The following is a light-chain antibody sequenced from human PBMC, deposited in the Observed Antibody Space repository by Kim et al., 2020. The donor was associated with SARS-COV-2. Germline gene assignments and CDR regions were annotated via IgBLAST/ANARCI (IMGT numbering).Light chain of an antibody. CDR2: EAS. J-gene: IGKJ5*01. CDR3: QQRGNWPT. V-gene: IGKV3-11*01. CDR1: QDVRTY. Sequence: FSPGERAPRSRRASQDVRTYLAWYQQKPGQSPRLLIFEASNRATCIPARFSGSGSGTDFTFTISSLEPEDFAVYYCQQRGNWPTFGQGTRLEIK.